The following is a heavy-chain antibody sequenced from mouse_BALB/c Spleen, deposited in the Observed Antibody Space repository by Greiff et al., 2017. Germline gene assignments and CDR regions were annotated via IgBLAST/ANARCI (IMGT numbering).Heavy chain of an antibody. J-gene: IGHJ2*01. CDR3: AREGNYYFDY. Sequence: DVKLQESGPGLVKPSQSLSLTCSVTGYSITSGYYWNWIRQFPGNTLEWMGYISYDGSNNYNPSLKNRISITRDTSKNQFFLKLNSVTTEDTATYYCAREGNYYFDYWGQGTTLTVSS. V-gene: IGHV3-6*02. CDR2: ISYDGSN. CDR1: GYSITSGYY.